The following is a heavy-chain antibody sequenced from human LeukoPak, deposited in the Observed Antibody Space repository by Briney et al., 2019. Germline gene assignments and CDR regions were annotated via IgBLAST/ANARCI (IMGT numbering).Heavy chain of an antibody. Sequence: GGSLRLSCAASGFTFSDYYMSWIRQAPGKGLEWVSYISSSGSTIYYADSVKGRFTISRDNAKNSLYLQMNSLRAEDTAVYYCARAPGGWWLRLTTSPTSYYFDYWGQGTLVTVSS. J-gene: IGHJ4*02. V-gene: IGHV3-11*01. CDR2: ISSSGSTI. CDR3: ARAPGGWWLRLTTSPTSYYFDY. CDR1: GFTFSDYY. D-gene: IGHD5-12*01.